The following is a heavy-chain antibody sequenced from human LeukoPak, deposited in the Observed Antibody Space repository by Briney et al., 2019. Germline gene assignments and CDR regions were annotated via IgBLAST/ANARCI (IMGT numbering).Heavy chain of an antibody. CDR2: IIPILGIA. CDR1: GGTFSSYA. CDR3: ARGPPIDDYGDLDWFDP. V-gene: IGHV1-69*04. J-gene: IGHJ5*02. Sequence: SVKVSCKASGGTFSSYAISWVRQAPGQGLEWMGRIIPILGIANYAQKSQGRVTITADKSTSTAYMELSSLRSEDTAVYYCARGPPIDDYGDLDWFDPWGQGTLVTVSS. D-gene: IGHD4-17*01.